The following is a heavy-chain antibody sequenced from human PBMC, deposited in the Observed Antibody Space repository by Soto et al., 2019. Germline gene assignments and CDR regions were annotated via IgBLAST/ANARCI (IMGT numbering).Heavy chain of an antibody. CDR3: ARDQEWLVLDEYYYYGMDV. CDR1: GFTFSSYS. Sequence: EVQLVESGGGLVKPGGSLRLSCAASGFTFSSYSMNWVRQAPGKGLEWVSSISSSSSYIYYADSVKGRFTISRDNAKNSLYLQMNSLRAEDTAVYYCARDQEWLVLDEYYYYGMDVWGQGTPVTVSS. D-gene: IGHD6-19*01. J-gene: IGHJ6*02. V-gene: IGHV3-21*01. CDR2: ISSSSSYI.